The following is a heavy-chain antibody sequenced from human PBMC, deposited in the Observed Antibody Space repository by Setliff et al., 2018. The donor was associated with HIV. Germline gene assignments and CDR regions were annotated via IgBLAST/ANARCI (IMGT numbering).Heavy chain of an antibody. D-gene: IGHD5-18*01. CDR1: GGSISGFY. J-gene: IGHJ4*02. CDR2: IYYSGST. Sequence: TLSLTCTVSGGSISGFYWSWIRQHPGKGLEWIGYIYYSGSTYYNPSLKSRVTISVDTSKNQFSLKLSSVTAADTAMYYCARYDGYKVSFDNWGPGTLVTVSS. CDR3: ARYDGYKVSFDN. V-gene: IGHV4-31*03.